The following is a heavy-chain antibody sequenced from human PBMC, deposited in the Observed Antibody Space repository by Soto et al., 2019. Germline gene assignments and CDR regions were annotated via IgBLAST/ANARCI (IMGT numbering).Heavy chain of an antibody. CDR1: GGSISTGGYY. V-gene: IGHV4-31*03. CDR3: ATVRWELHDAFDI. CDR2: IYHSGMT. Sequence: QVQLQESGPGLVKPSQTLSLTCTVSGGSISTGGYYWSWIRQHPGRGLEWIGYIYHSGMTFSNPSLQSRVAISIDTSENQFSLKLSSVTAADMAVYYCATVRWELHDAFDIWGHGTMVSVSS. D-gene: IGHD4-17*01. J-gene: IGHJ3*02.